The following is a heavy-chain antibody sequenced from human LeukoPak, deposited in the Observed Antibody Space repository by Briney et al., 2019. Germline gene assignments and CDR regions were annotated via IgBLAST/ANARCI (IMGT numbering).Heavy chain of an antibody. CDR2: IYYSGGT. V-gene: IGHV4-59*12. CDR1: GGSISSYY. Sequence: SETLSLTCTVSGGSISSYYWSWIRQPPGKGLEWIWYIYYSGGTNYNPSLKSRVTISVDTSKNQFSLKLSSVTAADTAVYYCARTGYCSGGSCYLYYFDYWGQGTRVTVSS. D-gene: IGHD2-15*01. J-gene: IGHJ4*02. CDR3: ARTGYCSGGSCYLYYFDY.